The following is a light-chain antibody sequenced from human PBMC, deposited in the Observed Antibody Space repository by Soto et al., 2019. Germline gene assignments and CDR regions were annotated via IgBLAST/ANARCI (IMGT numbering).Light chain of an antibody. CDR3: FHSPPRPHT. CDR1: QSLLHITGETF. Sequence: DVVMTQTPLSLSVAPGQPASISCKSSQSLLHITGETFLFWYLQKPGQSPQLLIYEVSTRVSGVPDRFSGSGSGTDFTLEISRVETYDVAIYYWFHSPPRPHTFGQLIRRAI. CDR2: EVS. J-gene: IGKJ5*01. V-gene: IGKV2D-29*02.